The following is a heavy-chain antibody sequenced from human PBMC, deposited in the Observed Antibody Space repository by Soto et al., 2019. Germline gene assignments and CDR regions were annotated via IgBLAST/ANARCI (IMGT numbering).Heavy chain of an antibody. Sequence: GQSLKISCKGSGYTFTSYWIGWVRQMPGEGLEWMGVIYPSDSDIRYSPSFQGKVTISADKSITTAYLQWSSLKAADTAMYYCVRSGTSSGRFSDYWGQGTLVTVSS. CDR2: IYPSDSDI. CDR3: VRSGTSSGRFSDY. J-gene: IGHJ4*02. D-gene: IGHD2-15*01. V-gene: IGHV5-51*01. CDR1: GYTFTSYW.